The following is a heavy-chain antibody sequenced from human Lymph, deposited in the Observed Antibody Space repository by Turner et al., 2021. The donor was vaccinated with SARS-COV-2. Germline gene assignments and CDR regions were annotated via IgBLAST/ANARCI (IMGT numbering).Heavy chain of an antibody. V-gene: IGHV5-51*01. CDR2: IYPGDSDT. D-gene: IGHD3-3*01. Sequence: VQLVQSGAEEKKPGESLKISCRPSGYSFTTYWLGWVRQLPGKGLEWMGIIYPGDSDTRYSPSFQGQVTIPADDSTRTAHLQWSSLKASDTAMYYGAIREWGGSLGHIDYWGQGTLVTVSS. CDR3: AIREWGGSLGHIDY. CDR1: GYSFTTYW. J-gene: IGHJ4*02.